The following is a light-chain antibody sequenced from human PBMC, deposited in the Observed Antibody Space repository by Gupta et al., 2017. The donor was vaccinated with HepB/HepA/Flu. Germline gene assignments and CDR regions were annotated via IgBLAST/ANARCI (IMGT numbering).Light chain of an antibody. CDR3: QQINSYPLT. CDR2: GAS. Sequence: VQLTQSSPFLPASVVCILTITCRSTQDTSSYLAWFQQKPGKAPKLLIYGASTLQSGVPSRCSGSGSGTEFTLTISRLQPEDSATYYCQQINSYPLTFGGGTKVEIK. CDR1: QDTSSY. J-gene: IGKJ4*01. V-gene: IGKV1-9*01.